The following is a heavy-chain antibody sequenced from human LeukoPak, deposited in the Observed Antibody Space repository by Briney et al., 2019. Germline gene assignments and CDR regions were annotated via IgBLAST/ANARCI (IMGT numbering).Heavy chain of an antibody. CDR2: ISSNGGST. Sequence: GGSLRLSCSASGFTFSSYAMHWVRQAPGKGLGYVSAISSNGGSTYYADSVKGRFTISRDNSKNTLYLQMSSLRAEDTAVYYCVRVAATAFLDYWGQGTLVTVSS. D-gene: IGHD2-15*01. CDR1: GFTFSSYA. J-gene: IGHJ4*02. CDR3: VRVAATAFLDY. V-gene: IGHV3-64D*06.